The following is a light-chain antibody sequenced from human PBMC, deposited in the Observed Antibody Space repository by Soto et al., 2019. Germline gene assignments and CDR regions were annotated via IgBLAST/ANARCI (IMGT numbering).Light chain of an antibody. J-gene: IGKJ5*01. Sequence: EIVLTQSPGTLSLSPGERATLSCRASQSVSSSSLAWYQQKPGQAPRLLIYGASSRATGIPDRFSGSGSGADFTLTISRLEPEDFAVFYCQQYGSSPITFGQGTRLEIK. CDR1: QSVSSSS. CDR2: GAS. CDR3: QQYGSSPIT. V-gene: IGKV3-20*01.